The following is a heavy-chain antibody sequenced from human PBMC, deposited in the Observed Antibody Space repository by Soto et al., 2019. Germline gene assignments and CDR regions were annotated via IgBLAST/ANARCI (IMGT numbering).Heavy chain of an antibody. V-gene: IGHV3-23*01. Sequence: GGSLRLSCAASGFTFSKNAMSWVRQAPGKGLEWVSSISGNVGSTYYADSVKGRRTISRDNSKNTLYLQMNSLRAEETAVYYCAKSRQQLIGYYYYYGMDVWGQGTTVTVSS. D-gene: IGHD3-22*01. CDR2: ISGNVGST. CDR3: AKSRQQLIGYYYYYGMDV. J-gene: IGHJ6*02. CDR1: GFTFSKNA.